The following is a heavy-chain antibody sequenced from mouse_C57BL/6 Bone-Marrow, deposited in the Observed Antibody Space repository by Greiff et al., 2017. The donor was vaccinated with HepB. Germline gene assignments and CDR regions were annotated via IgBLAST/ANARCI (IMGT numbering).Heavy chain of an antibody. D-gene: IGHD1-1*01. J-gene: IGHJ4*01. CDR1: GFTFSDYG. V-gene: IGHV5-15*01. CDR2: ISNLAYSI. CDR3: AKIYYYGSSYGDYAMDY. Sequence: EVQLVESGGGLVQPGGSLKLSCAASGFTFSDYGMAWVRQAPRKGPEWVAFISNLAYSIYYADTVTGRFTISRENAKNTLYLEMSSLRSEDTAMYYCAKIYYYGSSYGDYAMDYWGQGTSVTVSS.